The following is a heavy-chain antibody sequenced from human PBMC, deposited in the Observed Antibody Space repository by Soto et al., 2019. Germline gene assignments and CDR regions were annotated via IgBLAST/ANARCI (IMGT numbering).Heavy chain of an antibody. CDR1: GFMFNSYG. CDR2: ISSSSSYI. Sequence: PGGSLRLSCGASGFMFNSYGIHWVRQAPGKGLEWVSSISSSSSYIYYADSVKGRFTISRDNAKNSLYLQMNSLRAEDTAVYYCARDQPGYSYGYGLGYWGQGTLVTVSS. CDR3: ARDQPGYSYGYGLGY. J-gene: IGHJ4*02. V-gene: IGHV3-21*01. D-gene: IGHD5-18*01.